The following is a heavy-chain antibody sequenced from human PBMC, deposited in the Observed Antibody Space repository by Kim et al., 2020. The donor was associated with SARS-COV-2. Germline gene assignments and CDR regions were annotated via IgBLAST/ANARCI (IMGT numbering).Heavy chain of an antibody. D-gene: IGHD3-22*01. Sequence: GGSLRLSCAASGFTFSSYAMSWVRQAPGKGLEWVSAISGSGGSTYYADSVKGRFTISRDNSKNTLYLQMNSLRAEDTAVYYCAKGDRRDSSGYYYPSPGYWGQGTLVTVSS. CDR3: AKGDRRDSSGYYYPSPGY. J-gene: IGHJ4*02. CDR2: ISGSGGST. CDR1: GFTFSSYA. V-gene: IGHV3-23*01.